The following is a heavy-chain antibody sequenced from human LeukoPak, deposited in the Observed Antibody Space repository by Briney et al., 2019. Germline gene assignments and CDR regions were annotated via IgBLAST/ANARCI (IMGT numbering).Heavy chain of an antibody. CDR1: GFTFSSYA. CDR2: ISGSGGST. D-gene: IGHD3-22*01. V-gene: IGHV3-23*01. J-gene: IGHJ4*02. Sequence: GGSLRLSCAASGFTFSSYAMSWVRQAPGKGLEWVSAISGSGGSTYYADSVKGRFTISRDNSKNTLYLQMNSLRAEDTAVYYCAKEGRHYYDSSGNGVMNYWGQGTLVTVSS. CDR3: AKEGRHYYDSSGNGVMNY.